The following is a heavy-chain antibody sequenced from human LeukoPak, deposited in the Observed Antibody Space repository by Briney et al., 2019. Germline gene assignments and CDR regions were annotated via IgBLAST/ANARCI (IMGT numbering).Heavy chain of an antibody. V-gene: IGHV3-53*01. Sequence: PGGSLRLSCAVSGFSVSNNYMNWVRQAPGKGLEWVSLIYSRGGTSYADSVKGRFTISRDSSKNTLFLQMNSLRVEDTAVYYCARDPPGIAASGTYYWGQRTLVTVSS. D-gene: IGHD6-13*01. CDR1: GFSVSNNY. J-gene: IGHJ4*02. CDR3: ARDPPGIAASGTYY. CDR2: IYSRGGT.